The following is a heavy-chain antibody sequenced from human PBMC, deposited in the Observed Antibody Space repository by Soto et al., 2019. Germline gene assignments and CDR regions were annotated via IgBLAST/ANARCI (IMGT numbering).Heavy chain of an antibody. CDR2: VYPGDSDT. Sequence: GESLKISCEGSGYTFTNYWIAWVRQMPVKGLEWMGIVYPGDSDTRYSPSFQGQVTISADKSISTAYLQWSSLKASDTAVYYCARRASSTEDLDYWGQGTPVTVSS. V-gene: IGHV5-51*01. CDR1: GYTFTNYW. J-gene: IGHJ4*02. D-gene: IGHD3-3*02. CDR3: ARRASSTEDLDY.